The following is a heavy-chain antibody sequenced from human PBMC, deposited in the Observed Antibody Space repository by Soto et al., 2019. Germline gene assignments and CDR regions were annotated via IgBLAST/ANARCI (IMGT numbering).Heavy chain of an antibody. V-gene: IGHV4-31*02. CDR3: VRGGSCTNGVCSVFDY. D-gene: IGHD2-8*01. Sequence: GSVSSVGYYWSWIRQHPGKGLEWIGYITYSGNTYYNPSLESRVTMSADTSKNQFSLKLSSVTAADTAVYFCVRGGSCTNGVCSVFDYWGQGTLVTVSS. J-gene: IGHJ4*02. CDR2: ITYSGNT. CDR1: GSVSSVGYY.